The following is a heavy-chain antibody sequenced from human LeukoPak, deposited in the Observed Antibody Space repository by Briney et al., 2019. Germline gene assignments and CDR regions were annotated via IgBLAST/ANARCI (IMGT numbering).Heavy chain of an antibody. D-gene: IGHD2-2*02. CDR2: IYYSGST. V-gene: IGHV4-39*01. CDR3: AKPSVRYCSSTSCYRGPFDI. J-gene: IGHJ3*02. Sequence: PSETLSLTCTVSGGSISSSNYYWAWIRQPPGKGLEWIGTIYYSGSTYYNPSLKSRVTISVDTSMTQFSLRLSSVTAADTAVYYCAKPSVRYCSSTSCYRGPFDIWGQGTLVTVSS. CDR1: GGSISSSNYY.